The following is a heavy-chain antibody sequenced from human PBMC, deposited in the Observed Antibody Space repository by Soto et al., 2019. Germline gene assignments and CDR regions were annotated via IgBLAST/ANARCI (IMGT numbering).Heavy chain of an antibody. V-gene: IGHV4-59*01. CDR3: ARDSITMVRGVAYYYYGMDV. J-gene: IGHJ6*02. D-gene: IGHD3-10*01. CDR1: GCSIRSYY. Sequence: SETLSLTCTVPGCSIRSYYWSWIRQPPGKGLEWIGYIYYSGSTNYNPSLKIRVTISVDTSKNQFSLKLSSVTAADTAVYYCARDSITMVRGVAYYYYGMDVWGQGTTVT. CDR2: IYYSGST.